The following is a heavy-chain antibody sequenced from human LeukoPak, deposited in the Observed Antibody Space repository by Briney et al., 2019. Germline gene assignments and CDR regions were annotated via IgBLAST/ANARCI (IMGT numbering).Heavy chain of an antibody. CDR2: ISGSGGST. CDR3: AKDVSASEYYYDSSGYSDY. D-gene: IGHD3-22*01. V-gene: IGHV3-23*01. J-gene: IGHJ4*02. CDR1: GFTFSSYA. Sequence: GGSLRLSCAASGFTFSSYAMSWVRQAPGKGLEWVSAISGSGGSTYYADSVKGRFTISRDNFKNTLYLQMNSLRAEDTAVYYCAKDVSASEYYYDSSGYSDYWGQGTLVTVSS.